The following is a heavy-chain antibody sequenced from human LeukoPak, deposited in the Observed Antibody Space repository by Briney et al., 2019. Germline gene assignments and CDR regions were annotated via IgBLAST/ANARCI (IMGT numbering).Heavy chain of an antibody. V-gene: IGHV3-48*03. Sequence: GGSLRLSCAASGFTFSSYEINWVRQTPGKALEWLSYIRDSGSTIYYAKSVQGRFTISRDNAKSSVYLQMSSLRVEDTAVYYCARDLRSGWYSDYWGQGTLVTVSS. J-gene: IGHJ4*02. CDR1: GFTFSSYE. CDR2: IRDSGSTI. D-gene: IGHD6-19*01. CDR3: ARDLRSGWYSDY.